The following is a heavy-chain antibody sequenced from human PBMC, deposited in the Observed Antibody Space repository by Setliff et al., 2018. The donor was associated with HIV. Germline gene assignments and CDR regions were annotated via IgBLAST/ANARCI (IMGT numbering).Heavy chain of an antibody. J-gene: IGHJ2*01. CDR3: ARESEVGAGWYFDL. CDR1: GYTFTSYD. D-gene: IGHD1-26*01. CDR2: MNPNSGNT. Sequence: SVKVSCKASGYTFTSYDINWVRQATGQGLEWMGWMNPNSGNTGYAQKFQGRVTITRNTSISTAYMELSSRRSEDTAVYYCARESEVGAGWYFDLWGRGTLVTVSS. V-gene: IGHV1-8*03.